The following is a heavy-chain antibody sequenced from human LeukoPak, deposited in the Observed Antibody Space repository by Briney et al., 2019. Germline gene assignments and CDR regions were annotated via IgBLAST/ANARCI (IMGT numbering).Heavy chain of an antibody. CDR1: GFPLSSYA. CDR2: ISESGCRI. CDR3: ANGGVDAFYCSSTSCSHFDY. D-gene: IGHD2-2*01. Sequence: PGGPLSLPCAASGFPLSSYAMSWARQAPGKGLEWVSAISESGCRIYHAHSEKGLLTISRDNSKNTLYLQMNSRSAGDPGVFYSANGGVDAFYCSSTSCSHFDYWGQGTLATVSS. J-gene: IGHJ4*02. V-gene: IGHV3-23*01.